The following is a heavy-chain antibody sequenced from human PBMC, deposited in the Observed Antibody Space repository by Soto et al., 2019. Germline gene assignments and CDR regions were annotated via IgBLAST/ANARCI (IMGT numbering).Heavy chain of an antibody. D-gene: IGHD3-3*01. V-gene: IGHV4-59*08. CDR2: IYYSGST. CDR1: GGSISSYY. Sequence: LSLTCTVSGGSISSYYWSWIRQPPGKGLEWIGYIYYSGSTNYNPSLKSRVTISVDTSKNQFSLKLSSVTAADTAVYYCARHEGSAALRFLEWSNTYVYYYMDVWGKGTTVTVSS. J-gene: IGHJ6*03. CDR3: ARHEGSAALRFLEWSNTYVYYYMDV.